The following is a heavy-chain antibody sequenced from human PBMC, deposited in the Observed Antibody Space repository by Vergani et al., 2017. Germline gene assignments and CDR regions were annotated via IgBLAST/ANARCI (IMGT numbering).Heavy chain of an antibody. D-gene: IGHD2-15*01. CDR2: IHTSGST. CDR1: GGSINSHNYY. Sequence: QVQLQESGPGLVKPSQTLSLTCTVSGGSINSHNYYWSWIRQPAGEGLEWIGRIHTSGSTNYNPSLKSRVTMSEDTSKNQFSLNLTSVTAADTAVYFCARGSCHGGSYYKPLFDYWGQGILVTVSA. J-gene: IGHJ4*02. CDR3: ARGSCHGGSYYKPLFDY. V-gene: IGHV4-61*02.